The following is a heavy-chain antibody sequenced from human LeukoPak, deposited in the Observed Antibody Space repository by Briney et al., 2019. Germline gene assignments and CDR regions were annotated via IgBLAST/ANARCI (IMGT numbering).Heavy chain of an antibody. Sequence: QSGGSLRLSCGASGFTFSAYWMNWVRQAPGKGLEWVANIKQDGSEKYYVDSVRGRFTISRDNAKNSLYLQMNSLRAEDTAVYYCAELGITMIGGVWGKGTTVTISS. CDR1: GFTFSAYW. J-gene: IGHJ6*04. V-gene: IGHV3-7*01. CDR3: AELGITMIGGV. CDR2: IKQDGSEK. D-gene: IGHD3-10*02.